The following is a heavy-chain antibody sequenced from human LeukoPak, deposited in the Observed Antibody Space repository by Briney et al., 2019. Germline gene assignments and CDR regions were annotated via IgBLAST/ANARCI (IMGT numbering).Heavy chain of an antibody. Sequence: SETLSLTCTVSGGSISSYYWSWLRQPPGKGLGGIGYIYYSGSTNYNPSLKSRVTISVDTSKNHFSLKLTSVTAADTAVSYCARAHISYYASGRAESARIYYYYYYMDVWGKGTTVTISS. CDR3: ARAHISYYASGRAESARIYYYYYYMDV. D-gene: IGHD3-10*01. CDR1: GGSISSYY. V-gene: IGHV4-59*01. J-gene: IGHJ6*03. CDR2: IYYSGST.